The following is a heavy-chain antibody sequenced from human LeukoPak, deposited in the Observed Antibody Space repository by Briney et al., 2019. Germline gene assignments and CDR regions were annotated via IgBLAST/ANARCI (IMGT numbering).Heavy chain of an antibody. CDR3: ARDRWEMASGFDP. V-gene: IGHV1-69*04. D-gene: IGHD5-24*01. CDR2: IIPILGIA. J-gene: IGHJ5*02. CDR1: GGTFTSYA. Sequence: SVKVSCKVSGGTFTSYAISWVRHAPGQGLEWMGRIIPILGIANYAQKFQGRVTITADKSTSTAYMELSSLRSEDTAVYYCARDRWEMASGFDPWGQGTLVTVSS.